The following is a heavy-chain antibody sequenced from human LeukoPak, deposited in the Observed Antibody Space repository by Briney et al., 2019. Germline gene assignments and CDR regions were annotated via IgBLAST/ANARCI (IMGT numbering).Heavy chain of an antibody. D-gene: IGHD5-18*01. CDR1: GFTFDFYA. CDR3: ASFQDGYLDNCFDT. CDR2: IGSSGGGT. Sequence: GGSLRLSCAASGFTFDFYAMTWVRQAPGKGLEWVSAIGSSGGGTYYADSVKGRFTISRDNSKNTLYLQMSSLRAEDTAVYYCASFQDGYLDNCFDTWGQRTLVTVSS. V-gene: IGHV3-23*01. J-gene: IGHJ5*02.